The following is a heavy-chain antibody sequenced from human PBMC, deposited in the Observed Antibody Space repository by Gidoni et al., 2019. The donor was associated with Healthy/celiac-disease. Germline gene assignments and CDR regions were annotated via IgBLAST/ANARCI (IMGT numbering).Heavy chain of an antibody. CDR2: IYHSGST. D-gene: IGHD3-22*01. Sequence: QLQLQESGSGLVKPSQTLSLTCAVSGCSISSGGYSWSWIRQPPGKGLEWIGYIYHSGSTYYTPSLKSRVTISVDRSKNQFSLKLSSVTAADTAVYYCARAPRYYYDSSGYYLGYFDLWGRGTLVTVSS. CDR3: ARAPRYYYDSSGYYLGYFDL. V-gene: IGHV4-30-2*01. J-gene: IGHJ2*01. CDR1: GCSISSGGYS.